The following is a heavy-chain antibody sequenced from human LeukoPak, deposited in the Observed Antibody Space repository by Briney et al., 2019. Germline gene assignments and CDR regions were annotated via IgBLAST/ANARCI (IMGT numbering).Heavy chain of an antibody. CDR3: ARESPSGSCCYYCYYMDL. CDR1: GFTFSSYA. J-gene: IGHJ6*03. D-gene: IGHD1-26*01. V-gene: IGHV3-30-3*01. CDR2: ISYDGSNK. Sequence: GGSLRLSCAASGFTFSSYAMHWVRQAPGKGLEWVAVISYDGSNKYYADSVKGRFTISRDNSKNTLYLQMNSLRAEDTAVYYCARESPSGSCCYYCYYMDLWGKGTTVTVSS.